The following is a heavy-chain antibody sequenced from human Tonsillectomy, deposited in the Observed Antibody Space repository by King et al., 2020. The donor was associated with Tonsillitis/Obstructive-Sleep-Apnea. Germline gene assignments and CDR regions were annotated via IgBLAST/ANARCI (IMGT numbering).Heavy chain of an antibody. CDR2: ISAYNGNT. V-gene: IGHV1-18*01. CDR3: ARDHINYYYYYMDV. J-gene: IGHJ6*03. Sequence: QLVQSGAEVKKPGASVKVSCKASGYTFTSYGISWVRQAPGQGLEWMGWISAYNGNTNYAQTLQGRVTMTTDTSTSTAYMEPRSLRSDDTAVYYCARDHINYYYYYMDVWGKGTTVTVSS. CDR1: GYTFTSYG.